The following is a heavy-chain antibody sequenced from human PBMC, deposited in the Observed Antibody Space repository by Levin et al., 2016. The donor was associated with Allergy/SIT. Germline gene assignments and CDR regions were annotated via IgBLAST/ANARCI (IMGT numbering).Heavy chain of an antibody. V-gene: IGHV3-13*04. Sequence: GESLKISCAASGFTFSSYDMHWVRQATGKGLEWVSAIGTAGDTYYPGSVKGRFTISRENAKNSLYLQMNSLRAGDTAVYYCARRIRGIGGYGMDVWGQGTTVTVSS. CDR2: IGTAGDT. CDR3: ARRIRGIGGYGMDV. CDR1: GFTFSSYD. J-gene: IGHJ6*02. D-gene: IGHD2/OR15-2a*01.